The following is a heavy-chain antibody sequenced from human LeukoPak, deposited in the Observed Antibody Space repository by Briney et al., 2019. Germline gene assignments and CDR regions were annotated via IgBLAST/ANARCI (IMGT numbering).Heavy chain of an antibody. CDR1: GFTFTNFW. CDR3: ARERTSGWDAFDF. J-gene: IGHJ4*02. Sequence: GGSLRLSCAASGFTFTNFWMHWVRQAPGKGLVWVSRISSVGSSPTYADSAKGRFTISRDNAKNTLFLQMNSLRAEDTAVYYCARERTSGWDAFDFWGQGTLVTVSS. V-gene: IGHV3-74*03. D-gene: IGHD6-19*01. CDR2: ISSVGSSP.